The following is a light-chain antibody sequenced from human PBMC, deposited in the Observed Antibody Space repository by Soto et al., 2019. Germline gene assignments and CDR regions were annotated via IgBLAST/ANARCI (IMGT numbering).Light chain of an antibody. CDR3: SQATQWPWT. CDR2: RVS. Sequence: DFVMTQSPLSLPVTLGQPASISCRSSQSLVHSNGNTYLDWFHQRPGQSPRRLIYRVSNRESGVPDRFSGTGSATDFILRISRVEAEDVGVYYCSQATQWPWTFGQGTKVDIK. V-gene: IGKV2-30*02. CDR1: QSLVHSNGNTY. J-gene: IGKJ1*01.